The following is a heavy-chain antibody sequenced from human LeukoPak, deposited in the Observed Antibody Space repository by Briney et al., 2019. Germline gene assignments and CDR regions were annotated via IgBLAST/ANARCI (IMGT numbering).Heavy chain of an antibody. J-gene: IGHJ6*02. D-gene: IGHD3-16*01. Sequence: ASVKVSCKASGYTFTSSGIIWVRQAPGQGLEGMGWISAYNGNTNYAQKLQGRVTMTTDTSTSTAYMELRSLRSDDTAVYYCARYDVRYYYYYGMDVWGQGTTVTVSS. CDR2: ISAYNGNT. V-gene: IGHV1-18*01. CDR3: ARYDVRYYYYYGMDV. CDR1: GYTFTSSG.